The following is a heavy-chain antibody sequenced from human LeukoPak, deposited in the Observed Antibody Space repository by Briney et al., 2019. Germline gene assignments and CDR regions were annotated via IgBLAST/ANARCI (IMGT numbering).Heavy chain of an antibody. V-gene: IGHV3-23*01. CDR2: ISGSGGST. J-gene: IGHJ4*02. CDR1: GFTFSSYG. Sequence: GGTLRLSCAASGFTFSSYGMSWVRQAPGKGLEWVSAISGSGGSTYYADSVKGRFTISRDNSKNTLYLQMNSLRAEDTAVYYCAKDKITMVRGAFFDYWGQGTLVTVSS. CDR3: AKDKITMVRGAFFDY. D-gene: IGHD3-10*01.